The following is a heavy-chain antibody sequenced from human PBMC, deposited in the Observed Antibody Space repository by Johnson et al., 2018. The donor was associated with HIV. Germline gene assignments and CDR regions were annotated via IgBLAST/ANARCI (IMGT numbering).Heavy chain of an antibody. V-gene: IGHV3-7*05. J-gene: IGHJ3*02. Sequence: VQLVESGGGLVQPGGSLRLSCTTSGFTFSSYWMNWVRQAPGKVLEWVANIKQDGSEKYYVDSVKGRFTISRDNTKNSLYLQMNSLGAEDPAIYYGARPNNWNPRGDAFDIWGQGTMVTVSS. CDR1: GFTFSSYW. CDR3: ARPNNWNPRGDAFDI. CDR2: IKQDGSEK. D-gene: IGHD1-20*01.